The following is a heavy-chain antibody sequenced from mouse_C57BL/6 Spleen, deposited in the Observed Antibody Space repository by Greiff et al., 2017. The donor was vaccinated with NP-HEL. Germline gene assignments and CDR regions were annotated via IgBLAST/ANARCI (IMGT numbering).Heavy chain of an antibody. Sequence: ESGPGLVKPSQSLSLTCSVTGYSITSGYYWNWIRQFPGNKLEWMGYISYDGSNNYNPSLKNRISITRVTSKNQFFLKLNSVTTEDTATYYCARGGYDYDEKVDYWGQGTTLTVSS. CDR3: ARGGYDYDEKVDY. D-gene: IGHD2-4*01. V-gene: IGHV3-6*01. CDR2: ISYDGSN. J-gene: IGHJ2*01. CDR1: GYSITSGYY.